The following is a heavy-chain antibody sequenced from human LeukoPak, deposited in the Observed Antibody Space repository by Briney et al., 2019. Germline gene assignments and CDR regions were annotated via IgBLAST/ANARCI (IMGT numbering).Heavy chain of an antibody. Sequence: GASVKVSCKASGYTFTSYGISWVRQAPGQGLEWMGWISAYNGNTNHAQKLQGRVTMTTDTSTSTAYMELRSLRSDDTAVYYCARDCSSTSCYLPDYYYYGMDVWGQGTTVTVSS. J-gene: IGHJ6*02. CDR1: GYTFTSYG. D-gene: IGHD2-2*01. V-gene: IGHV1-18*01. CDR2: ISAYNGNT. CDR3: ARDCSSTSCYLPDYYYYGMDV.